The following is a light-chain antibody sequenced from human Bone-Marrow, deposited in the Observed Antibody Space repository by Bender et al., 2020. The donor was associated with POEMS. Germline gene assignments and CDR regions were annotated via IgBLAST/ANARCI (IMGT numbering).Light chain of an antibody. CDR1: SSNIGAGYD. CDR3: SAWDDSGSGWV. CDR2: GNN. Sequence: QSVVTQPPSLSEAPRQRVTISCSGSSSNIGAGYDVHWYPQLPGTGPKPLIFGNNNRPSGVPDRFSASESGTAASVAINELQSEDVALYYCSAWDDSGSGWVFGGGTKLTVL. V-gene: IGLV1-50*01. J-gene: IGLJ3*02.